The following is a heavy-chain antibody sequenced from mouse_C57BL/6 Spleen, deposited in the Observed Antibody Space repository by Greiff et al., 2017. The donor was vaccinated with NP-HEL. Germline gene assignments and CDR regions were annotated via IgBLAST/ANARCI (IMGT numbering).Heavy chain of an antibody. CDR3: AIWDFDV. Sequence: VQLQQSGAELVQPGASVKVSCTASGFTFTSYWMHWVQQSPGQGLEWIGRIHPSDSDTNYNPNFKGKAILTVDKSSSTTYLQLSSLTSEDAAIYYCAIWDFDVWGTGTTVTVPS. CDR1: GFTFTSYW. V-gene: IGHV1-74*01. CDR2: IHPSDSDT. J-gene: IGHJ1*03.